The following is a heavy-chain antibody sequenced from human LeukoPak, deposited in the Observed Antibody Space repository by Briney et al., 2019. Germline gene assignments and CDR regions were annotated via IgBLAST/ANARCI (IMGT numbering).Heavy chain of an antibody. CDR3: ARELNYDSSGYYFDY. CDR2: INPNSGGT. CDR1: GYTFTVYF. J-gene: IGHJ4*02. D-gene: IGHD3-22*01. Sequence: ASVKVSFKASGYTFTVYFMHWVRQAPGQGLEWMGWINPNSGGTNYAQKFQGRVTMTRDTSISTAYMGLSRLRSDDTAVYYCARELNYDSSGYYFDYWGQGTLVTVSS. V-gene: IGHV1-2*02.